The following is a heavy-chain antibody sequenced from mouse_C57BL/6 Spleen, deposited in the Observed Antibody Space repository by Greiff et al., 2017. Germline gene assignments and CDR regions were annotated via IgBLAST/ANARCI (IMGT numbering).Heavy chain of an antibody. J-gene: IGHJ2*01. V-gene: IGHV5-6*01. CDR1: GFTFSSYG. CDR2: ISSGGSYT. Sequence: EVQLVESGGDLVKPGGSLKLSCAASGFTFSSYGMSWVRQTPDKRLEWVATISSGGSYTYYPASVKGRFTISRDNAKNTLYLQMSSLKSEDTAMYYCARRDYYGSSSLFDYWGQGTTLTVSS. D-gene: IGHD1-1*01. CDR3: ARRDYYGSSSLFDY.